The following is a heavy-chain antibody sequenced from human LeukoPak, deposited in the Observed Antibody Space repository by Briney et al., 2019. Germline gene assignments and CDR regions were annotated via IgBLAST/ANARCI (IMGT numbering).Heavy chain of an antibody. V-gene: IGHV1-69*13. CDR1: GGTFRSYA. D-gene: IGHD3-3*01. CDR2: IIPIFGTA. Sequence: SVKVSCKASGGTFRSYAISWVRQAPGQGLEWMGGIIPIFGTANYAQKFQGRVTITADESTSTAYMELSSLRSEDTTVYYCARDLGHPVTIFSLDPWGQGTLVTVSS. CDR3: ARDLGHPVTIFSLDP. J-gene: IGHJ5*02.